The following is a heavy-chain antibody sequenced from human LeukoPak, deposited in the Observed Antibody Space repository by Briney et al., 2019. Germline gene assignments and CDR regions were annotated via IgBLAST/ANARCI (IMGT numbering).Heavy chain of an antibody. CDR1: GDSISSSSYY. CDR3: ARSLLNYYYYGMAV. V-gene: IGHV4-39*01. D-gene: IGHD2-8*01. CDR2: IYHSGST. Sequence: SETLSLTCTVSGDSISSSSYYWGWIRQPPGKGLEWIGIIYHSGSTYYNPSLKSRVTISVDTSKNQFSLKLSSVTAAGTAVYYCARSLLNYYYYGMAVWGQGTTVTVSS. J-gene: IGHJ6*02.